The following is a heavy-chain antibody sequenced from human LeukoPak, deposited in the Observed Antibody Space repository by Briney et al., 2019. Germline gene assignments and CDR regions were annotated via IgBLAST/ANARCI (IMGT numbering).Heavy chain of an antibody. J-gene: IGHJ3*02. D-gene: IGHD6-13*01. V-gene: IGHV4-39*01. Sequence: SETLSLTCTVSGGSISSSSYYWGWIRQPPGKGLEWIGSIYYSGSTYYNPSLKSRVTISVDTSKNQFSLKLSSVTAADTAVYYCASRFRIAAAGPDAFDIWGRGTMVTVSS. CDR3: ASRFRIAAAGPDAFDI. CDR2: IYYSGST. CDR1: GGSISSSSYY.